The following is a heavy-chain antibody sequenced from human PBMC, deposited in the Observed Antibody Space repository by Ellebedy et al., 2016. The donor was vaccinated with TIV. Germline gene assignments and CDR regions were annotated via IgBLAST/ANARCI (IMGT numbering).Heavy chain of an antibody. CDR3: AREIVVVPAAPGYMDV. V-gene: IGHV1-69*13. CDR1: GGTFRSYG. D-gene: IGHD2-2*01. CDR2: IIPIFGTA. J-gene: IGHJ6*03. Sequence: AASVKVSCKASGGTFRSYGINWVRQAPGQGLEWMGKIIPIFGTANYAQRFQGRVSITADESTSTAYMELSSLRSEDTAVYYCAREIVVVPAAPGYMDVWGKGTTVTVSS.